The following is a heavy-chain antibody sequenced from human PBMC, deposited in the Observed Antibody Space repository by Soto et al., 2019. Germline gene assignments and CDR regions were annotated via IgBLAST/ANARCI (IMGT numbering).Heavy chain of an antibody. CDR3: ARALVYCSSTSCYEYYYYGMDV. CDR2: IYYSGST. D-gene: IGHD2-2*01. V-gene: IGHV4-31*03. J-gene: IGHJ6*02. Sequence: SETLSLTCTVSGGSISCGGYYWRWIRQHPGKGLEWIGYIYYSGSTYYNPSLKSRVTISVDTSKNQFSLKLSSVTAADTAVYYCARALVYCSSTSCYEYYYYGMDVWGQGTTVTVSS. CDR1: GGSISCGGYY.